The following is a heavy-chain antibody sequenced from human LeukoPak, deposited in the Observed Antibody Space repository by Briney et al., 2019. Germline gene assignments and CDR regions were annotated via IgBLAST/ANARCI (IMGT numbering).Heavy chain of an antibody. D-gene: IGHD6-19*01. V-gene: IGHV3-66*01. Sequence: GGSLRLSCAASGFTVSSNYMSWVRQAPGTGLEWVSILYSGSSTYYADSVKGRFTISRDTSRNTLYLQMNSLRAEDTAIYYCARARTYSSGWWYYFDYWGQGTLVTVSS. J-gene: IGHJ4*02. CDR2: LYSGSST. CDR1: GFTVSSNY. CDR3: ARARTYSSGWWYYFDY.